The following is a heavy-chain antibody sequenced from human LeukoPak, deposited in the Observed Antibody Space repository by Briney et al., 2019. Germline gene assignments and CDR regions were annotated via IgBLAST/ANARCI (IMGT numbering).Heavy chain of an antibody. V-gene: IGHV3-11*01. D-gene: IGHD1-14*01. CDR2: ISSSETAT. CDR3: ARGGGDYNPFDY. J-gene: IGHJ4*02. CDR1: GFTFSDYY. Sequence: PGGSLRLSCAVSGFTFSDYYMSWIRQAPGKGLEWVSYISSSETATSYADSVKGRFTISRDNAKNSLYLQMNSLRAEDTAVYYCARGGGDYNPFDYWGQGTLVTVSS.